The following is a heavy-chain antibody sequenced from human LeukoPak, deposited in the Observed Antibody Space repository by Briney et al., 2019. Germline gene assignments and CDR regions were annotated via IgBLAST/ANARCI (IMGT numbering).Heavy chain of an antibody. V-gene: IGHV4-61*01. CDR1: GGSISSGSYY. J-gene: IGHJ4*02. D-gene: IGHD2-15*01. CDR2: IYYSGST. CDR3: ARLVGSIVVVRGFMYYFDY. Sequence: SETLSLTCTVSGGSISSGSYYWSWIRQPPGKGLEWIGYIYYSGSTNYNPSLKSRVTISVDTSKNQFSLKLSSVTAADTAVYYCARLVGSIVVVRGFMYYFDYWGQGTLVTVSS.